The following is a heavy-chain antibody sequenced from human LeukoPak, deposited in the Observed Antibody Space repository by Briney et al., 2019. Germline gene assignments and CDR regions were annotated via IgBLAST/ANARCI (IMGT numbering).Heavy chain of an antibody. CDR1: GFAFSTYT. V-gene: IGHV3-74*01. D-gene: IGHD3-3*01. Sequence: GGSLRLSCTASGFAFSTYTMNWVRQAPGKGLVWVSRINSDGSSTSYADSVKGRFTISRDNAKNTLYLQMNSLRAEDTAVYYCARVDIDFWSGYDAFDIWGQGTMVTVSS. J-gene: IGHJ3*02. CDR3: ARVDIDFWSGYDAFDI. CDR2: INSDGSST.